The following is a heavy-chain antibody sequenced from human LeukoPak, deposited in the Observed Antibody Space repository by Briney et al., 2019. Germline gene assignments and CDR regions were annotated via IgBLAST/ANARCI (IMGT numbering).Heavy chain of an antibody. CDR1: GGSVSSSSYY. V-gene: IGHV4-61*01. CDR3: ARDAYSSSWYYFDY. Sequence: SETLSLTCTVSGGSVSSSSYYWSWIRQPPGKGLEWIGYLSYSGSTNYNPSLKSRVTISVDTSKNQFSLKLSSVTAADTAVYYCARDAYSSSWYYFDYWGQGTLVTVSS. J-gene: IGHJ4*02. D-gene: IGHD6-13*01. CDR2: LSYSGST.